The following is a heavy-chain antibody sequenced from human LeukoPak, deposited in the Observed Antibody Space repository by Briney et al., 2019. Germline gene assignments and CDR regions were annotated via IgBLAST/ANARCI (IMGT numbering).Heavy chain of an antibody. Sequence: PGGSLTLSCVVSGFTFSNYRMHWVRHAPGKGLVWVSGVNTDGSTTTYADSVKDRCTISTDNATNTLYRRMTSLTAEDTAVYYCARLTVTGTNSWGPGTLVTVSS. CDR2: VNTDGSTT. D-gene: IGHD6-19*01. V-gene: IGHV3-74*03. CDR3: ARLTVTGTNS. CDR1: GFTFSNYR. J-gene: IGHJ4*02.